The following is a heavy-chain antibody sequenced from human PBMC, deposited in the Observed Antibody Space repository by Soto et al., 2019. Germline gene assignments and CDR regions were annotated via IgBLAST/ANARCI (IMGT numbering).Heavy chain of an antibody. CDR2: IYYSGST. CDR1: GGSISSYY. V-gene: IGHV4-59*01. D-gene: IGHD5-18*01. Sequence: PSETLSLTCTVSGGSISSYYWSWIRQPPGKGLEWIGYIYYSGSTNYNPSLKSRVTISVDTSKNQFSLKLSSVTAADTAVYYCARDRDSYGYLDYWGQGTLVTVSS. J-gene: IGHJ4*02. CDR3: ARDRDSYGYLDY.